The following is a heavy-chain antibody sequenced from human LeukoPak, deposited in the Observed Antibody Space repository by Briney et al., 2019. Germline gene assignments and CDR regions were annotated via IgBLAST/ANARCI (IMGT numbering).Heavy chain of an antibody. J-gene: IGHJ6*02. D-gene: IGHD6-13*01. Sequence: GGSLRLSCAASGFTVSRKYMTWVRQAPGKGLEWVSLIYSDGTTYYADSVKGRFIISRDNSKNTVYLQMNSLRAEDTAVYYCARDLDSSSWRYGMDVWGQGTTVTVSS. V-gene: IGHV3-66*01. CDR3: ARDLDSSSWRYGMDV. CDR1: GFTVSRKY. CDR2: IYSDGTT.